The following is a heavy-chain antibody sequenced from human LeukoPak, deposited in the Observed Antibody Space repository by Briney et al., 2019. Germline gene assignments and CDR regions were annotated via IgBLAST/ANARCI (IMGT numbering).Heavy chain of an antibody. CDR2: ISSSSSYI. D-gene: IGHD3-10*01. Sequence: GGSLRLSCAASGFTFSSYSMNWVRQAPGKGLEWVSSISSSSSYIYYADSVKGRFTISRDNAKNSLYLQMNSLGAEDTAVYYYARDRFITMVREPNWFDPWGQGTLVTVSS. J-gene: IGHJ5*02. CDR1: GFTFSSYS. V-gene: IGHV3-21*01. CDR3: ARDRFITMVREPNWFDP.